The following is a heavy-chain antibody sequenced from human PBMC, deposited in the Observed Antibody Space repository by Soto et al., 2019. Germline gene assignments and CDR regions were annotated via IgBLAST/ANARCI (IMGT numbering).Heavy chain of an antibody. D-gene: IGHD3-10*01. Sequence: QVQLQQWGAGLLKPSETLSLTCAVYGGSFSGYYWSWIRQPPGKGLEWIGEINHSGSTNYNPSLKSRGTISVDTSKNQFSLKLSSVTAADTAVYYCARVLPGYYYGSGSYYSPWGKGTLVTVSS. V-gene: IGHV4-34*01. CDR2: INHSGST. J-gene: IGHJ5*02. CDR1: GGSFSGYY. CDR3: ARVLPGYYYGSGSYYSP.